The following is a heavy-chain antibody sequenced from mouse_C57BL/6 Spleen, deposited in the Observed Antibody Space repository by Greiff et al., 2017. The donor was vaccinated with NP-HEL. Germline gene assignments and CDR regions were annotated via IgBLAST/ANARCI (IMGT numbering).Heavy chain of an antibody. J-gene: IGHJ4*01. Sequence: QVQLKESGAELARPGASVKLSCKASGYTFTSYGISWVKQRTGQGLEWIGEIYPRSGNTYYNEKFKGKATLTADKSSSTAYMELRSLTSEDSAVYFCARRDYSNPYAMDYWGQGTSVTVSS. V-gene: IGHV1-81*01. D-gene: IGHD2-5*01. CDR2: IYPRSGNT. CDR1: GYTFTSYG. CDR3: ARRDYSNPYAMDY.